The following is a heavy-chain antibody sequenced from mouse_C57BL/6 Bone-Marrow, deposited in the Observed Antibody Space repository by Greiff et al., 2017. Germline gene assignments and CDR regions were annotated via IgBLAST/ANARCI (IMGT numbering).Heavy chain of an antibody. J-gene: IGHJ3*01. CDR1: GYTFTSYW. V-gene: IGHV1-69*01. CDR2: LDPSDSYT. Sequence: VQLQQPGAELVMPGASVKLSCKASGYTFTSYWMPWVKQRPGQGLEWIGELDPSDSYTNYNQKFKGKSTLTVDKSSSTAYMQLSSLTSEDSAVDYCARGTLGYEGFAYWGQGTLVTVSA. D-gene: IGHD2-2*01. CDR3: ARGTLGYEGFAY.